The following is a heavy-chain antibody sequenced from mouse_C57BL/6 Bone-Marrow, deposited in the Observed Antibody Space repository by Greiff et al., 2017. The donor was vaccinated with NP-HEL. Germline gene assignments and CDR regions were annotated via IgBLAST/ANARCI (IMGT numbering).Heavy chain of an antibody. V-gene: IGHV1-50*01. CDR2: IDPSDSYT. CDR1: GYTFTSYW. CDR3: AREGWLLPYAMDD. D-gene: IGHD2-3*01. J-gene: IGHJ4*01. Sequence: QVQLQQPGAELVKPGASVKLSCKASGYTFTSYWMQWVQQRPGQGLEWIGEIDPSDSYTNYNQKFKGKATLTVDTSSSTAYMQLSSLTSEDSAVYYCAREGWLLPYAMDDWGQGTSVTGSS.